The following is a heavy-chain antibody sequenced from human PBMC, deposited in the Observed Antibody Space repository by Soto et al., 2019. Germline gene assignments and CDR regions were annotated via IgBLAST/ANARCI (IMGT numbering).Heavy chain of an antibody. Sequence: EVHLLESGGGLAQPGESLRLSCGASGFTFSSYAMSWVRQAPGKGLEWVAAVGGGGGGTYYADSVKGRFTISRDNSKNTLSLQMNSLRAEDTAVYYCAKVLVCSGANYYCFDYWGQGILVTVSS. D-gene: IGHD2-15*01. CDR1: GFTFSSYA. CDR3: AKVLVCSGANYYCFDY. CDR2: VGGGGGGT. J-gene: IGHJ4*02. V-gene: IGHV3-23*01.